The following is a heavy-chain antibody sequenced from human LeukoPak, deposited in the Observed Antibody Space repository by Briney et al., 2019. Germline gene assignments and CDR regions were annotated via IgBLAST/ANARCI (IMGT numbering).Heavy chain of an antibody. J-gene: IGHJ5*02. V-gene: IGHV6-1*01. CDR1: GDSVSSNSVT. CDR2: TYYRYTWYN. D-gene: IGHD2-2*01. CDR3: ARRLTQYDCFDP. Sequence: SQTLSLTCAISGDSVSSNSVTWNWIRQSPSRGLEWLGRTYYRYTWYNDYAVSVRGRITVNPDTSKNQFSLHLNSVTPEDTAVYYCARRLTQYDCFDPWGQGILVTVSS.